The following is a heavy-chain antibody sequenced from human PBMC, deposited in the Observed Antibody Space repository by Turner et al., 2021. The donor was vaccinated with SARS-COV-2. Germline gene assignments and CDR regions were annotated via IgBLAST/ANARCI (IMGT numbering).Heavy chain of an antibody. CDR3: ASSLDYYDSSGPEGWFDP. D-gene: IGHD3-22*01. J-gene: IGHJ5*02. Sequence: QLQLQESGPGLVKPSETLSLTCTVSGGSISSSSYYWGWIRQPPGKGLEWIGSIYYSGSTYYNPSLKSRVTISVDTSKNQFSLKLSSVTAADTAVYYCASSLDYYDSSGPEGWFDPWGQGILVTVSS. CDR2: IYYSGST. CDR1: GGSISSSSYY. V-gene: IGHV4-39*01.